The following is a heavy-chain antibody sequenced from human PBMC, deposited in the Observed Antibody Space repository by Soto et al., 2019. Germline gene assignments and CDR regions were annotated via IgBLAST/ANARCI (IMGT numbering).Heavy chain of an antibody. CDR1: GFSFDDFA. J-gene: IGHJ4*02. Sequence: EVQLVESGGGLEQPGRSLRLSCAAAGFSFDDFAMHWVRQAPGKGLEWVSGLSWNGGYIAYADSVKCRFTISRDNAKNSLYLHMSSLRVEDTALYFCVKDRDYFDSSGYFDYWGQGTLVTVSS. CDR2: LSWNGGYI. V-gene: IGHV3-9*01. CDR3: VKDRDYFDSSGYFDY. D-gene: IGHD3-22*01.